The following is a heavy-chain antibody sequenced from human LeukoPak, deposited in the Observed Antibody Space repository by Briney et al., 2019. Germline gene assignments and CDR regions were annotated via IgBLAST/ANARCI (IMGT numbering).Heavy chain of an antibody. Sequence: GGSLRLSCAPSGFTFSSYSMNWVRQAPGKGLEWVSSISSSSSYIYYADSVKGRFTISRDNAKNSLYLQMNSLRAEDTAVYYCASGYCSGGSCQHDYWGQGTLVTVSP. D-gene: IGHD2-15*01. J-gene: IGHJ4*02. V-gene: IGHV3-21*01. CDR1: GFTFSSYS. CDR2: ISSSSSYI. CDR3: ASGYCSGGSCQHDY.